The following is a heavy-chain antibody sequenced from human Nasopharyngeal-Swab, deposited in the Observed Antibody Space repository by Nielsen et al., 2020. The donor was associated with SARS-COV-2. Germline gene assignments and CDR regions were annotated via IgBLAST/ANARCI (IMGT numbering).Heavy chain of an antibody. D-gene: IGHD4-17*01. J-gene: IGHJ4*02. CDR1: GASISSSINY. CDR3: ARDESGDYLGLPFDY. Sequence: GSLRLSCTVSGASISSSINYWGWIRQSPQKGLEWIGTVSYSGIANYNPSLNSRVTISVDTSKNQFSLKLISVTAADTAVYYCARDESGDYLGLPFDYWGQGTLVTVSS. V-gene: IGHV4-39*07. CDR2: VSYSGIA.